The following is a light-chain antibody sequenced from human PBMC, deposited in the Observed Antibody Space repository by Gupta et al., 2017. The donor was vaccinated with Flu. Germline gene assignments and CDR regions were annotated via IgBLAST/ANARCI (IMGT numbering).Light chain of an antibody. Sequence: RVTSFASGDASNIGNNTVHWYRQVSGTAPKLLIYSNHQRPSGVPDRFSGSKSGTSATLAISGLQAEDEADYYCAAWDENLNGVIFGGGTKLTVL. J-gene: IGLJ2*01. CDR2: SNH. V-gene: IGLV1-44*01. CDR3: AAWDENLNGVI. CDR1: ASNIGNNT.